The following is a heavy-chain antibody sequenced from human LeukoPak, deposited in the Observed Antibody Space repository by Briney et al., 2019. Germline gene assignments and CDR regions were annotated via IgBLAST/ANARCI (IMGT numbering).Heavy chain of an antibody. CDR2: IYYSGST. Sequence: TLSLTCTVAGGSISRYYWSWIRQPPGKGLEWIGYIYYSGSTNYNPSLKSRVTISVDTSKNQFSLKLSSVTAADTAVYYCGVYSYGYFDYWGQGTLVTVSS. CDR3: GVYSYGYFDY. V-gene: IGHV4-59*01. CDR1: GGSISRYY. J-gene: IGHJ4*02. D-gene: IGHD5-18*01.